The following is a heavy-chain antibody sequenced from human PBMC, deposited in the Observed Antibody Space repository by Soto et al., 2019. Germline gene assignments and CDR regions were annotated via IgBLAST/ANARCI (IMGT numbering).Heavy chain of an antibody. CDR1: GGSIRSLY. CDR2: IHSSGTT. D-gene: IGHD2-2*01. Sequence: SETLSLTCTVSGGSIRSLYWTWIRQSPGKALEWIGYIHSSGTTLYNPYLRSRVSISIDTSKRQISLRLSSVTAADTALYYCARSAETHQYQNGLAVWAPGTKVTVSS. CDR3: ARSAETHQYQNGLAV. V-gene: IGHV4-4*08. J-gene: IGHJ6*02.